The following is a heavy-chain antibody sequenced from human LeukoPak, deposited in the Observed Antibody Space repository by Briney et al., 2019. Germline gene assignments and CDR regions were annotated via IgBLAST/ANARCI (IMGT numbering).Heavy chain of an antibody. J-gene: IGHJ5*02. CDR1: GGSISSYY. D-gene: IGHD6-13*01. CDR2: IYYSGST. Sequence: SETLSLTCTVSGGSISSYYWSWIRQPPGKGLEWIGYIYYSGSTNYNPSLKSRVTISVDTSKNQFSLKLSSVTAADTAVYYCARDLSAAAGTGWFDPWGQGTLVTVSS. CDR3: ARDLSAAAGTGWFDP. V-gene: IGHV4-59*01.